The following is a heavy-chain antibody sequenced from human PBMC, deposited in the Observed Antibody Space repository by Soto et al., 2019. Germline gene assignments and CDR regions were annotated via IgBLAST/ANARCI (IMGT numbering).Heavy chain of an antibody. D-gene: IGHD3-9*01. V-gene: IGHV4-4*02. J-gene: IGHJ5*02. CDR3: ASSTSYYDILTGYGENWFDP. CDR1: SGSISSSNW. CDR2: IYHSGST. Sequence: SETLSLTCAVSSGSISSSNWWSWVRQPPGKGLEWIGEIYHSGSTNYNPSLKSRVTISVDKSKNQFSLKLSSVTAADTAVYYCASSTSYYDILTGYGENWFDPWGQGTLVTVSS.